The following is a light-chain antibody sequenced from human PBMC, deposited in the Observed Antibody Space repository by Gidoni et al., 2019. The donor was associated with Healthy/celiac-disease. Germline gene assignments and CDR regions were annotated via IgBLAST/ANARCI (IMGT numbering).Light chain of an antibody. CDR3: QQRVT. CDR2: KAS. Sequence: DIQMTQSPSTLSASVGDRVTITCRASQSISSWLAWYQQKPGKAPKLLIYKASSLESGVPSRFSGSGSGTEFTLTISSLQPDDVATYYCQQRVTFGQGTKVEIK. CDR1: QSISSW. J-gene: IGKJ1*01. V-gene: IGKV1-5*03.